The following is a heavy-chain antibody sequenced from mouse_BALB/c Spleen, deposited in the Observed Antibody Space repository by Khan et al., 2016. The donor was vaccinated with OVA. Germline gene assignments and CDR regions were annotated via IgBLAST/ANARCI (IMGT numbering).Heavy chain of an antibody. V-gene: IGHV3-5*02. CDR3: ARDYGSLYWYFDV. Sequence: EVQLQESGPGLVKPSQTVSLTCTVTGISITTGNYRWSWIRQFPGNKLEWMGYLFYSGTITYNPSLTSRTTITRDTSKSQFFLEMNSLTAEDTATYYCARDYGSLYWYFDVWGAGTTVTVSS. D-gene: IGHD1-1*01. J-gene: IGHJ1*01. CDR2: LFYSGTI. CDR1: GISITTGNYR.